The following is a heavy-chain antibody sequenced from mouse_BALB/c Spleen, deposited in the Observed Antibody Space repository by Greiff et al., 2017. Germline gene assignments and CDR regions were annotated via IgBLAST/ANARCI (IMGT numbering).Heavy chain of an antibody. CDR2: SRNKANDYTT. CDR1: GFTFSDFY. J-gene: IGHJ4*01. D-gene: IGHD2-14*01. V-gene: IGHV7-1*02. Sequence: EVNLVESGGGLVQPGGSLRLSCATSGFTFSDFYMEWVRQPPGKRLEWIAASRNKANDYTTEYSASVKGRFIVSRDTSQSILYLQMNALRAEDTAIYYCARDASTYRYAYAMDYWGQGTSVTVSS. CDR3: ARDASTYRYAYAMDY.